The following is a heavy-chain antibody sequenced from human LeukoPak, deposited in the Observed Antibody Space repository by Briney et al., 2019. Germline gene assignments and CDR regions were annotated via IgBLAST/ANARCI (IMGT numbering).Heavy chain of an antibody. Sequence: SETLSLTCTVSGGSISSYYWSWIRQPAGKGLEWIGRIYTSGSTNYNPSLKSRVTISVDTSKNQFSLKLSSVTAADTAVYYCARQNYDSSGYYPLGAFDIWGQGTMVTVSS. CDR1: GGSISSYY. J-gene: IGHJ3*02. CDR3: ARQNYDSSGYYPLGAFDI. D-gene: IGHD3-22*01. CDR2: IYTSGST. V-gene: IGHV4-4*07.